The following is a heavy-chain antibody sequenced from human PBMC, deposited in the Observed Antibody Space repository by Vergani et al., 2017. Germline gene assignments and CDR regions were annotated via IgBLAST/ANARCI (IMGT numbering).Heavy chain of an antibody. J-gene: IGHJ4*02. D-gene: IGHD1-26*01. V-gene: IGHV3-30-3*01. CDR1: GFTFSSYA. CDR3: ARGHPVGSY. CDR2: ISYDGSNK. Sequence: QVQLVESGGGVVQPGRSLRLSCAASGFTFSSYAMHWVRQAPGKGLEWVAVISYDGSNKYYADSVKGRFTISRDNSKNTLYLQMNSLRVADTAVYYCARGHPVGSYWGQGTLVTVSS.